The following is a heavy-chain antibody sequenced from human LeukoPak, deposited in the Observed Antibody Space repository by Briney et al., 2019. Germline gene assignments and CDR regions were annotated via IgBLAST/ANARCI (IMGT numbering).Heavy chain of an antibody. D-gene: IGHD5-24*01. CDR2: INPNSGGT. CDR3: ARVEMATITFRPDV. V-gene: IGHV1-2*02. Sequence: ASVKVSCQASGYTFTNYYIHWVRQAPGQGLEWMGWINPNSGGTNYAQKFQGRVTMTRATSISTAYMELSRLRSDDTVVYYCARVEMATITFRPDVWGKGTTVTISS. CDR1: GYTFTNYY. J-gene: IGHJ6*04.